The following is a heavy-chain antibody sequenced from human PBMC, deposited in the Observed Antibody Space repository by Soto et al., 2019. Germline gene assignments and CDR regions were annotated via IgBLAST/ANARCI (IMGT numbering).Heavy chain of an antibody. V-gene: IGHV4-39*01. Sequence: SETLSPTCTVSGVSISNSSYYWGWIRRPPGKXXEWXGXXXYXXXXYYNPSLKSRVTISVDTSKNQFSLKLTSVTAADTAVYYCARHGSNWGQGTLVTVSS. J-gene: IGHJ4*02. CDR1: GVSISNSSYY. CDR3: ARHGSN. CDR2: XXYXXXX.